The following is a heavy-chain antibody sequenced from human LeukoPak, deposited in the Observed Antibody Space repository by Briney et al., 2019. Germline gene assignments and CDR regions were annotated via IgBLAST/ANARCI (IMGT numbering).Heavy chain of an antibody. Sequence: ASETLSLTCTVSGGSISSYYWSWIRQPPGKGLEWIGYIYYSGSTNYNPYLKSRVTISVDTSKNQFSLKLRSVTAADTAVYYCASARLLWFGESINWFDPWGQGTLVTVSS. CDR2: IYYSGST. V-gene: IGHV4-59*08. J-gene: IGHJ5*02. CDR1: GGSISSYY. D-gene: IGHD3-10*01. CDR3: ASARLLWFGESINWFDP.